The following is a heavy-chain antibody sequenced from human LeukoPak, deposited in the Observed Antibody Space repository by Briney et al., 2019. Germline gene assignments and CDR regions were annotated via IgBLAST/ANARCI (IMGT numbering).Heavy chain of an antibody. CDR3: ARSGPSYYDFWSGYPAIY. Sequence: GASVKVSCKASGGTFSSYAISWVRQAPGQGLEWMGGIIPIFGTANYAQKFQGRVTITADESTSTAYMELSSLRSEDTAVYYCARSGPSYYDFWSGYPAIYWGQGTLVTVSS. V-gene: IGHV1-69*13. CDR1: GGTFSSYA. CDR2: IIPIFGTA. J-gene: IGHJ4*02. D-gene: IGHD3-3*01.